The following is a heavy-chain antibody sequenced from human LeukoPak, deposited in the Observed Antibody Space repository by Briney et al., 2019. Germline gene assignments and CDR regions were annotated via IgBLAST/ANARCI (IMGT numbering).Heavy chain of an antibody. D-gene: IGHD1-7*01. V-gene: IGHV3-48*01. CDR1: GFTFSSYS. CDR3: ARDTYNWNYGYDY. J-gene: IGHJ4*02. CDR2: ISSSSSTI. Sequence: GGSLRLSCAASGFTFSSYSMNWVRQAPGKGLEWVSYISSSSSTIYYADSVKGRFTISRDNAKNSLYLQMNSLRAEDTAVYYCARDTYNWNYGYDYWGQGTLVTVSS.